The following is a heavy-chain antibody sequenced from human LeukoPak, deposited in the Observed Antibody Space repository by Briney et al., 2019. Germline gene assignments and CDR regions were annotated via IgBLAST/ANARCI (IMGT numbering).Heavy chain of an antibody. J-gene: IGHJ4*02. CDR3: AREGYCSGTSCDKPFDY. CDR1: GFTFSSYA. CDR2: ISGSGGST. D-gene: IGHD2-2*01. V-gene: IGHV3-23*01. Sequence: GGSLRLSCAASGFTFSSYAMSWVRQAPGKGLEWVSAISGSGGSTYYADSVKGRFTISRDNSKNTLYLQMNSLRAEDTAVYYCAREGYCSGTSCDKPFDYWGQGTLVTVAS.